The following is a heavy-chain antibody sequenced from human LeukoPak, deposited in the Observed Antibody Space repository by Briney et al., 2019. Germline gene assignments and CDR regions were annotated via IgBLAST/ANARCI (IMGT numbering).Heavy chain of an antibody. CDR2: IYYTGNT. D-gene: IGHD2-8*02. V-gene: IGHV4-39*01. CDR3: ARHPGGSSFDY. J-gene: IGHJ4*03. CDR1: GGSISSSYYY. Sequence: SETLSLTCTVSGGSISSSYYYWGWVRQPPGNGLEWVATIYYTGNTYYNPSLKSRVTISVDTSKNQFSLKLSSVTAADTALYFCARHPGGSSFDYWGQGTLVTVSS.